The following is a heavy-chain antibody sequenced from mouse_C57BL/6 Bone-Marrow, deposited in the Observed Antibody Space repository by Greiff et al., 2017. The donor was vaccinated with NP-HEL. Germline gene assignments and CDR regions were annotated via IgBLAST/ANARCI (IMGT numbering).Heavy chain of an antibody. J-gene: IGHJ4*01. CDR2: IDPSDSET. V-gene: IGHV1-52*01. CDR1: GYTFTSYW. CDR3: AREDSSGYGYYAMDY. D-gene: IGHD3-2*02. Sequence: VQLQQPGAELVRPGSSVKLSCKASGYTFTSYWMHWVKQRPIQGLEWIGNIDPSDSETHYNQKFKDKATLTVDKSSSTAYMQLSSLTSEDSAVYYCAREDSSGYGYYAMDYWGQGTSVTVSS.